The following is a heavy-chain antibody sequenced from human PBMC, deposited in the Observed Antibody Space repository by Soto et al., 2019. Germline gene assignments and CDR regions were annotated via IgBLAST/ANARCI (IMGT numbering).Heavy chain of an antibody. CDR2: IVPSDSYT. CDR1: GYSFTSYW. J-gene: IGHJ6*02. V-gene: IGHV5-10-1*01. Sequence: GESLKISCKGSGYSFTSYWISWVRQMPGKGLEWMGRIVPSDSYTNYSPSFQGHVTISADKSISTAYLQWSSLKASDTAMYYCAIPTDIVVVPAAYGMDVWGQGTTVTVSS. CDR3: AIPTDIVVVPAAYGMDV. D-gene: IGHD2-2*01.